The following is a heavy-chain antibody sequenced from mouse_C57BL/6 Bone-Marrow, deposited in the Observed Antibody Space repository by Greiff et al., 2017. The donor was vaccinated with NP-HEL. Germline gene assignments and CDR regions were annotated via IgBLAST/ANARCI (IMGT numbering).Heavy chain of an antibody. V-gene: IGHV5-4*01. J-gene: IGHJ3*01. Sequence: EVKVVESGGGLVKPGGSLKLSCAASGFTFSSYAMSWVRQTPEKRLEWVATISDGGSYTYYPDNVKGRFTISRDNAKNNLYLQMSHLKSEDTAMYYCARDRDGSWFAYWGQGTLVTVSA. CDR3: ARDRDGSWFAY. CDR1: GFTFSSYA. D-gene: IGHD2-3*01. CDR2: ISDGGSYT.